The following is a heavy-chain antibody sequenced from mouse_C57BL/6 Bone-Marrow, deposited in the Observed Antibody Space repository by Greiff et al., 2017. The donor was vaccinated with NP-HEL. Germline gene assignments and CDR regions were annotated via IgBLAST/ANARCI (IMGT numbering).Heavy chain of an antibody. Sequence: VQLQQPGAELVMPGASVKLSCKASGYTFTSYWMHWVKQRPGQGLEWIGEIDPSDSYTNYNQKFKGKSTLTVDQASSTAYVQLSSLTSEDSAVYYCARLRRSYYFDYWGQGTTLTVSS. J-gene: IGHJ2*01. CDR3: ARLRRSYYFDY. V-gene: IGHV1-69*01. CDR2: IDPSDSYT. D-gene: IGHD2-12*01. CDR1: GYTFTSYW.